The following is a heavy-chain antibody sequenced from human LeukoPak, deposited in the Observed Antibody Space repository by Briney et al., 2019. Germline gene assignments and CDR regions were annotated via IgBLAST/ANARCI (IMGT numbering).Heavy chain of an antibody. CDR3: ARDIPDYYDSSGYRLAWLPFDP. J-gene: IGHJ5*02. D-gene: IGHD3-22*01. V-gene: IGHV1-46*01. CDR1: GYTFTSYY. CDR2: INPSGGST. Sequence: ASVKVSCKASGYTFTSYYMHWVRQAPGQGLEWMGIINPSGGSTSYAQKFQGRVTMTRDTSTGTVYMELSSLRSEDTAVYYCARDIPDYYDSSGYRLAWLPFDPWGQGTLVTVSS.